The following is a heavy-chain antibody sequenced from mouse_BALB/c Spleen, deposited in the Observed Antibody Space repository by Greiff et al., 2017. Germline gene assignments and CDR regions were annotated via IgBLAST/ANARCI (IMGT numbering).Heavy chain of an antibody. J-gene: IGHJ4*01. Sequence: QVQLKESGPGLVQPSQSLSITCTVSGFSLTSYGVHWVRQSPGKGLEWLGVIWSGGSTDYNAAFISRLSISKDNSKSQVFFKMNSLQANDTAIYYCARNSYHYYAMDYWGQGTSVTVSS. CDR2: IWSGGST. CDR1: GFSLTSYG. D-gene: IGHD2-10*01. CDR3: ARNSYHYYAMDY. V-gene: IGHV2-2*02.